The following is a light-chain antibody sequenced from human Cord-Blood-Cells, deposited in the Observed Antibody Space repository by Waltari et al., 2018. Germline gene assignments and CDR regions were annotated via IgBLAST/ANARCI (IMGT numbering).Light chain of an antibody. Sequence: QSALTQPASVSASPGQSITIPCTGTSSAVGGYTYVSWYQQHPAKAPKLMIYDFSNRPSGVSNRFSGSKSGNTASLTISGLQAEDEADYYCSSYTSSSTLDYVFGTGTKVTVL. CDR2: DFS. V-gene: IGLV2-14*03. CDR3: SSYTSSSTLDYV. CDR1: SSAVGGYTY. J-gene: IGLJ1*01.